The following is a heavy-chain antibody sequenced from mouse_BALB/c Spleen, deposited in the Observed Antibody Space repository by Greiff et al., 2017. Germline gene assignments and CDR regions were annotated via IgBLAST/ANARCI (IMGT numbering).Heavy chain of an antibody. CDR2: IWTGGGT. V-gene: IGHV2-9-2*01. J-gene: IGHJ2*01. Sequence: VKLVESGPGLVAPSQSLSITCTVSGFSLTSYYISWIRQPPGKGLEWLGVIWTGGGTNYNSAFMSRMTISKDNSKSQVFLKMNSLQTDDTAIYYCVRGYEYDPYFDYWGQGTTLTVSS. CDR3: VRGYEYDPYFDY. D-gene: IGHD2-4*01. CDR1: GFSLTSYY.